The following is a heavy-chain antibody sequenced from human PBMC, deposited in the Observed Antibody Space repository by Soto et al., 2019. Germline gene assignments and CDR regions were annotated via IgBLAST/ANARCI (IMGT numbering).Heavy chain of an antibody. CDR1: GGSIISSSYY. V-gene: IGHV4-39*01. CDR3: ARHPRPYGSGSLHYYGMDV. J-gene: IGHJ6*02. D-gene: IGHD3-10*01. Sequence: SETLSLTCTVSGGSIISSSYYCCCIRQPPWNGLEWIGSIYYSGSTYYNPSLKSRVTISVDTSKNQFSLKLSSVTAADTAVYYCARHPRPYGSGSLHYYGMDVWGQGTTVTVS. CDR2: IYYSGST.